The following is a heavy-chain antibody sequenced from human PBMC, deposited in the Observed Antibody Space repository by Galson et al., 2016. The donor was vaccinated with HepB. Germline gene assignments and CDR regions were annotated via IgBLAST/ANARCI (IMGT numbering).Heavy chain of an antibody. V-gene: IGHV3-23*01. D-gene: IGHD2-2*01. CDR1: GFTFRSYA. J-gene: IGHJ4*02. CDR2: ISGSAGQT. Sequence: SLRLSCAASGFTFRSYAMTWVRQAPGKGLDWVSGISGSAGQTSYADSVKGRFTISRDNSKNTLYLQMNSLRAEDTAVYYCAKDRGCDECGTPTYLDYWGQGTLSPSPQ. CDR3: AKDRGCDECGTPTYLDY.